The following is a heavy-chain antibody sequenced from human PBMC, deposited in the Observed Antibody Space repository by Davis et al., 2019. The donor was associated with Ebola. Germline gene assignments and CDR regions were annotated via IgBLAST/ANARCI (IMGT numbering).Heavy chain of an antibody. D-gene: IGHD6-19*01. CDR2: IYYSGST. CDR1: GGSISSGGYS. V-gene: IGHV4-30-4*07. CDR3: ARGSIAVA. J-gene: IGHJ4*02. Sequence: SETLSLTCAVSGGSISSGGYSWSWIRQPPGKGLEWIGYIYYSGSTYYNPSLKSRVTISVDTSKNQFSLKLSSVTAADTAVYYCARGSIAVAWGQGTLVTVSS.